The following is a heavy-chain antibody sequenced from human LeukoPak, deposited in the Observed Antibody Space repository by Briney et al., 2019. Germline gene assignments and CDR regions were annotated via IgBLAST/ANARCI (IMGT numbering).Heavy chain of an antibody. J-gene: IGHJ5*02. Sequence: GGSLRLSCAASGFTFSSYWMSWVRQAPGKGLEWVANIKKVGTEKKYVDSVKGRFTISRDNAKNSLYLQMNSLRAEDTALYYCAREGGSGWYSGWFDPWGQGTLVTVSS. CDR3: AREGGSGWYSGWFDP. V-gene: IGHV3-7*01. D-gene: IGHD6-19*01. CDR2: IKKVGTEK. CDR1: GFTFSSYW.